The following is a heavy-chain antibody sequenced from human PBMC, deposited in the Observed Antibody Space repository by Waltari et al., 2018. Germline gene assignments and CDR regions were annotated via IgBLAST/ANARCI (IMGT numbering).Heavy chain of an antibody. CDR1: GGSVSSGLHY. D-gene: IGHD3-22*01. CDR2: IYHSGTT. V-gene: IGHV4-30-4*08. J-gene: IGHJ6*03. CDR3: ARVVKYYDSFGFPSDYMDV. Sequence: QVQLRESGPGLVKPSQTLSLTCTVSGGSVSSGLHYWSWIRQSPGKGLEWIGYIYHSGTTYYNPSLRGRITLSVDTSNYQSSLKLTSVTAADTAVYYCARVVKYYDSFGFPSDYMDVWDKGTTVIISS.